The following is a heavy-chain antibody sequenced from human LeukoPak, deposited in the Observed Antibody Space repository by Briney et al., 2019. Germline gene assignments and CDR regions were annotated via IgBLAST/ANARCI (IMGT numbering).Heavy chain of an antibody. J-gene: IGHJ4*02. V-gene: IGHV1-2*02. D-gene: IGHD1-7*01. CDR2: INPNSGGT. CDR1: RYTFTSYY. CDR3: ARVAATPKYITGTPFNY. Sequence: GASVKVSCKASRYTFTSYYMHWVRQAPGQGLEWMGWINPNSGGTNYAQKFQGRVTMTRDTSISTAYMELSRLRSDDTAVYYCARVAATPKYITGTPFNYWGQGTLVTVSS.